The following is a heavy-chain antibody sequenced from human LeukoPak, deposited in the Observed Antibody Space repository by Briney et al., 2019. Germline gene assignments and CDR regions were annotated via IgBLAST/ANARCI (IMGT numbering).Heavy chain of an antibody. D-gene: IGHD3-3*01. Sequence: GGSLRLSCAASGFTFSSYWMSWVRQAPGKGLEWVANIRKDGNEKYYVDSVKGRFTISRDNAKNSLYLQMNSLRAEDTAVYYCARVSRITIFGVVPSFDPWGQGTLVTVSS. CDR1: GFTFSSYW. J-gene: IGHJ5*02. CDR2: IRKDGNEK. V-gene: IGHV3-7*01. CDR3: ARVSRITIFGVVPSFDP.